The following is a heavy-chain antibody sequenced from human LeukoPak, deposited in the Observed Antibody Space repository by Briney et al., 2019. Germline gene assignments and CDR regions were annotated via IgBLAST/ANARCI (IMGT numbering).Heavy chain of an antibody. CDR1: GFTFSSYW. V-gene: IGHV3-7*01. CDR2: IKQDGSEK. CDR3: AGDLGNDFWSGYYQEFDY. D-gene: IGHD3-3*01. J-gene: IGHJ4*02. Sequence: GGSLRLSCAASGFTFSSYWMSWVRQAPGKGLEWVANIKQDGSEKYYVDSVKGRFTISRDNAKNSLYLQMNSLRAEDTAVYYCAGDLGNDFWSGYYQEFDYWGQGTLVTVSS.